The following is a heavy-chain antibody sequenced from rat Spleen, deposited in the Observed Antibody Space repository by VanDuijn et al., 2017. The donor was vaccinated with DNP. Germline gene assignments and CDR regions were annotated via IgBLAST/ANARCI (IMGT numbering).Heavy chain of an antibody. J-gene: IGHJ3*01. CDR1: GFTFSPYW. D-gene: IGHD5-1*01. Sequence: EVQLVETGGGLVRPGGSLKLSCVGSGFTFSPYWMYWIRQAPGKGLEWIASINADGYTTYYPDSVKGRFTISRDNAENTVYLQMNSLRSEDTATYFCTNLGATRFTYWGQGTLVTVSS. CDR2: INADGYTT. V-gene: IGHV5-58*01. CDR3: TNLGATRFTY.